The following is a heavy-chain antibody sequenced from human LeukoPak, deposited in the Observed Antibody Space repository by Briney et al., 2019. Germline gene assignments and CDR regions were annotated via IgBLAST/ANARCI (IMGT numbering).Heavy chain of an antibody. D-gene: IGHD6-13*01. V-gene: IGHV1-46*01. CDR1: GYTFISYY. CDR2: INPNDGST. CDR3: SRGGSSGLSSPDY. Sequence: GASVKVSCKASGYTFISYYLHWVRQAPGQGLEWMAIINPNDGSTSYAQKFQGRVTMTRDMSTSTVYMELSSLRSEDTAVYYGSRGGSSGLSSPDYWGQGTLVTVSS. J-gene: IGHJ4*02.